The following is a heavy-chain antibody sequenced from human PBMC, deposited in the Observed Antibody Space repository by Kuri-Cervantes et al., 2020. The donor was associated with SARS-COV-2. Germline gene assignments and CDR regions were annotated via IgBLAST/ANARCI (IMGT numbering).Heavy chain of an antibody. D-gene: IGHD2-8*02. CDR2: ISYDGSNK. CDR3: ARGVGYTQPFDS. J-gene: IGHJ4*02. Sequence: GGSLRLSCVASGFTFNSSPMHWVRQTPGKGLEWVALISYDGSNKYYADSVQGRFTISRDNSKNTLYLQMSSLRAEDTAVFYCARGVGYTQPFDSWGQGTLVTVSS. CDR1: GFTFNSSP. V-gene: IGHV3-30-3*01.